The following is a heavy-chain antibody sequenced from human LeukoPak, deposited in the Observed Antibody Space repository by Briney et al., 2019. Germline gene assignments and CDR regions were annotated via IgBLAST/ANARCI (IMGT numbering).Heavy chain of an antibody. D-gene: IGHD6-19*01. CDR2: ISSSGSTI. Sequence: PGGSLSLSCAASGFTFSDYYMSWIRQAPGKGLEWVSYISSSGSTIYYADSVKGRFTISRDNAKNSLYLQMNSLRAEDTAVYYCATLVSGWYYFDYWGQGTLVTVSS. CDR1: GFTFSDYY. V-gene: IGHV3-11*01. CDR3: ATLVSGWYYFDY. J-gene: IGHJ4*02.